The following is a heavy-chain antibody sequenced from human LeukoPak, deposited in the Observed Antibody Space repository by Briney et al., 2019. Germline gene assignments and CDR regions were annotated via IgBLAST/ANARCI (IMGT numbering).Heavy chain of an antibody. V-gene: IGHV3-11*04. D-gene: IGHD6-19*01. CDR3: ARDFEISSG. CDR1: GFTFSNYY. CDR2: IKGNGATT. J-gene: IGHJ4*02. Sequence: MPGGSLRLSCEASGFTFSNYYMSWIRQAPGKGLEWVSHIKGNGATTYYADSVRGRFTISRDNAKNSLYLQMNSLRAEDTAVYYCARDFEISSGWGQGTLVTVSS.